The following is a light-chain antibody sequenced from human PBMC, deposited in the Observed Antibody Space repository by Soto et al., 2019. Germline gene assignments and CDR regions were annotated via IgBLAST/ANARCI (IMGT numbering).Light chain of an antibody. Sequence: DIQLTQSPSFLSASVGDRVTNTCRASQGISSYLAWYQQKPGKAPKLLIYAASTLQSGVPSRFSGSGSGTEFTLTISILQPEDFATYYCQQLNSYPPFTFGPGTKVDIK. CDR2: AAS. CDR1: QGISSY. CDR3: QQLNSYPPFT. V-gene: IGKV1-9*01. J-gene: IGKJ3*01.